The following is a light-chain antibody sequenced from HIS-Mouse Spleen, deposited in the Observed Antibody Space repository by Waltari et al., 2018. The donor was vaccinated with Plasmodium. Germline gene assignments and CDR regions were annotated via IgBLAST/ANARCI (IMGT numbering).Light chain of an antibody. CDR3: QQYNNWSFT. Sequence: EIVMTQSPATLSVSPGERATLPCRASQSVSSNLAWSQQKPGQAPRLLIYVASTRATGIPARFRGSGSGTEFTLTISSLQSEDFAVYYCQQYNNWSFTFGPGTKVDIK. CDR1: QSVSSN. V-gene: IGKV3-15*01. J-gene: IGKJ3*01. CDR2: VAS.